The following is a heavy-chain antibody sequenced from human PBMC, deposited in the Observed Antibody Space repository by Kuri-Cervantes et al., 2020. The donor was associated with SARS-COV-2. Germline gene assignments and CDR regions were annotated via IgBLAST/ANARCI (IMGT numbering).Heavy chain of an antibody. D-gene: IGHD1-1*01. CDR1: GFSLTTSGMC. CDR2: IFSNDEK. V-gene: IGHV2-26*01. Sequence: SGPTLVKPPQTLTLTCTFSGFSLTTSGMCVAWIRQPPGKALEWPAHIFSNDEKSYSTSLKSRLTISKDTSKSQVVLTMANMDPVDTATYYCARILAGTFDYWGQGTLVTVSS. J-gene: IGHJ4*02. CDR3: ARILAGTFDY.